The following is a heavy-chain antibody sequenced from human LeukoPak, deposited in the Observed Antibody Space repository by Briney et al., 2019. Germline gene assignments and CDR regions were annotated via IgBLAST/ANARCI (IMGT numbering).Heavy chain of an antibody. V-gene: IGHV4-38-2*01. CDR1: GYSISSGYY. J-gene: IGHJ4*02. Sequence: SETLSLTCVVSGYSISSGYYWGWIRQPPGKGLEWIGSIYHSGRTCYNPSLMGRVTLSVDTSKNQFSLRLSSVTAADTAVYYCARSQGNEGMGYWGQGTLVTVSS. CDR3: ARSQGNEGMGY. CDR2: IYHSGRT. D-gene: IGHD1-1*01.